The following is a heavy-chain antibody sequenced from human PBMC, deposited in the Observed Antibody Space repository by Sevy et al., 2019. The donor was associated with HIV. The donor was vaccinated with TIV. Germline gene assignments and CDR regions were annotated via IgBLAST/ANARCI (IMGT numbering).Heavy chain of an antibody. CDR3: ARYYEPGSGVDY. J-gene: IGHJ4*02. D-gene: IGHD3-22*01. CDR1: GYSFTNYW. CDR2: IYAGDSDT. Sequence: GEYLKISCKGSGYSFTNYWIAWVRQMPGKGLEWMGIIYAGDSDTRYSPSFQGQVTISADNSISTAYLQWSSLKASDTAMYYCARYYEPGSGVDYWGQGTQVTVSS. V-gene: IGHV5-51*01.